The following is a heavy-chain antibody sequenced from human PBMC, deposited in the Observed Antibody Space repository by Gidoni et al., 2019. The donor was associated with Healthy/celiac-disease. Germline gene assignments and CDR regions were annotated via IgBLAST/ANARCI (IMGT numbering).Heavy chain of an antibody. Sequence: QVQLQESGPGLVKPSETLSLTCTVSGGSISSYYWSWIRQPAGKGLEWIGRIYTSGSTNYNPSLKSRVTMSVDTSKNQFSLKLSSVTAADTAVYYCARELTTVVNRCRYFDLWGRGTLVTVSS. J-gene: IGHJ2*01. CDR3: ARELTTVVNRCRYFDL. D-gene: IGHD4-17*01. V-gene: IGHV4-4*07. CDR2: IYTSGST. CDR1: GGSISSYY.